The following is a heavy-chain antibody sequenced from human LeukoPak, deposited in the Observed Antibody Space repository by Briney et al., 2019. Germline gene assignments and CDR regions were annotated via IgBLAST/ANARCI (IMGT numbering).Heavy chain of an antibody. D-gene: IGHD3-22*01. CDR2: ISGSGGST. CDR3: ARVAANSGYGDAFDI. Sequence: PGGSLRLSCAASGFTFSSYAMSWVRQAPGKGLEWVSTISGSGGSTYYADSVKGRFTISRDNAKNSLYLQMNSLRAEDTAVYYCARVAANSGYGDAFDIWGQGTMVTVSS. J-gene: IGHJ3*02. V-gene: IGHV3-23*01. CDR1: GFTFSSYA.